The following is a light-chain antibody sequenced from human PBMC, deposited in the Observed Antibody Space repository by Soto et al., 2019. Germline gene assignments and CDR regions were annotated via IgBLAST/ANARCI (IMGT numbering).Light chain of an antibody. V-gene: IGLV2-8*01. CDR2: EVN. CDR3: SSYAGSSNV. J-gene: IGLJ1*01. Sequence: QSALTQPPSASESPGQSVAIYCTGNSSDVGGYNYVSWYQQHPGKAPKLMIYEVNKRPSGVPDRFSGSKSGNTASLTVSGLQAEDEADYYCSSYAGSSNVFGTGTKVTVL. CDR1: SSDVGGYNY.